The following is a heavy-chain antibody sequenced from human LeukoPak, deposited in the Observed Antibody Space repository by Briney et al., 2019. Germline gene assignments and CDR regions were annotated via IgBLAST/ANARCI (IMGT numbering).Heavy chain of an antibody. CDR3: ARGTYYDSSGYSGVRLFDY. CDR1: GYAFSGYY. J-gene: IGHJ4*02. Sequence: ASVKVSCKASGYAFSGYYMHWVRQAPGQGLEWMGWINPNTGRTNYAQNFQGRVTMTSDTSISTAYMELNSLRSDDTAVYYCARGTYYDSSGYSGVRLFDYWGQGTLLTVSS. D-gene: IGHD3-22*01. V-gene: IGHV1-2*02. CDR2: INPNTGRT.